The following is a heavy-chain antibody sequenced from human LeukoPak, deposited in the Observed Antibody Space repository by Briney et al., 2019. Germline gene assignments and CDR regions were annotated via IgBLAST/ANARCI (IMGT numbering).Heavy chain of an antibody. J-gene: IGHJ6*03. V-gene: IGHV1-18*01. CDR3: ARPRYDFWSGPNPPVYYYMDV. CDR1: GYTFTSYG. CDR2: ISAYNGNT. Sequence: ASVKVSCKASGYTFTSYGISWVRQASGQGLEWMGWISAYNGNTNYAQKLQGRVTMTTDTSTSTAYMELRSLRSDDTAVYYCARPRYDFWSGPNPPVYYYMDVWGKGTTVTVSS. D-gene: IGHD3-3*01.